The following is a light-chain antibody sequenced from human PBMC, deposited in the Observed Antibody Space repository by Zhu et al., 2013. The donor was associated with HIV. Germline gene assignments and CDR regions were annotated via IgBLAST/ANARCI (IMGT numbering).Light chain of an antibody. V-gene: IGLV3-1*01. CDR1: KLGDKY. CDR2: DDS. CDR3: QAWDSRTVV. Sequence: SYELTQPPSVSVSPGQTASITCSGDKLGDKYACWYQQKPGQSPVLVIFDDSDRPSGIPERFSGSNSGNTATLTISRVEAGDEADYYCQAWDSRTVVFGGGTKLIVL. J-gene: IGLJ2*01.